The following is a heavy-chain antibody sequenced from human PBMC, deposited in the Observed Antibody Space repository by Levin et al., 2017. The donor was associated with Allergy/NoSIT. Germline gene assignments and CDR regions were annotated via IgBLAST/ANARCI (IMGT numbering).Heavy chain of an antibody. D-gene: IGHD3-16*02. CDR1: GGSFSGYY. CDR3: ARGRITFGGVIAKDYDY. CDR2: INHSGST. J-gene: IGHJ4*02. Sequence: SETLSLTCAVYGGSFSGYYWSWIRQPPGKGLEWIGEINHSGSTNYNPSLKSRVTISVDTSKNQFSLKLSSVTAADTAVYYCARGRITFGGVIAKDYDYWGQGTLVTVSS. V-gene: IGHV4-34*01.